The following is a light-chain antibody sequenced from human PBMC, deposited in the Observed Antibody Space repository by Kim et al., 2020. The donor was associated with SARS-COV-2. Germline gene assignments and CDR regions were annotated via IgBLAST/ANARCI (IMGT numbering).Light chain of an antibody. Sequence: SASVGYRVTITCRASQNIDNYLAWFQQKPEKAPKLLIYDASSLESGVPSRFSGSGSGTEFTLTISSLQPDDFATYYCQQYNSYWTFGQGTKVDIK. V-gene: IGKV1-5*01. CDR2: DAS. CDR3: QQYNSYWT. J-gene: IGKJ1*01. CDR1: QNIDNY.